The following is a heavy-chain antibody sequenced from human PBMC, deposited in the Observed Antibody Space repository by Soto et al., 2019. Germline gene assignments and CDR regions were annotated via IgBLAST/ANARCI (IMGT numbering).Heavy chain of an antibody. J-gene: IGHJ5*02. CDR2: ITSTSYI. Sequence: GSLRLSCAASGFTFSSYTMNWVRQAPGKGLEWVSSITSTSYIYYADSVKGRFTISRDNARNSLYLQMNSLRAEDTAVYYCARHNWFDPWGQGTLVTVSS. CDR3: ARHNWFDP. CDR1: GFTFSSYT. V-gene: IGHV3-21*01.